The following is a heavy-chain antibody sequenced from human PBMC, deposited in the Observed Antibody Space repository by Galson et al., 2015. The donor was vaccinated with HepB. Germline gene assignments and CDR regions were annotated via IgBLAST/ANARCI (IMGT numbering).Heavy chain of an antibody. V-gene: IGHV3-15*01. CDR1: GFIFSKAW. Sequence: SLRLSCAASGFIFSKAWMSWVRQAPGKGLEWVGRIKSKTDGGTTDYAAPVKGRFTISRDNSKTTVYLQMNNLRAEDTAKYYCAKHHLYSSSWYASDAFDVWGQGAMVTVSS. J-gene: IGHJ3*01. CDR3: AKHHLYSSSWYASDAFDV. D-gene: IGHD6-13*01. CDR2: IKSKTDGGTT.